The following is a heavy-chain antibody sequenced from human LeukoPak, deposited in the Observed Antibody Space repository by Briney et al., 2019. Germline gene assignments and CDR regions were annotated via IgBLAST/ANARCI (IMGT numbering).Heavy chain of an antibody. CDR1: GGSFSGYY. Sequence: PSETLSLTCAAYGGSFSGYYWNWIRQPPGKGLEWIGEINHSGSTKYNPSLKSRVTISVDTSKNQFSLKLTSVTAADTAVYYCARATGGPRRGIDYWGQGTLVTVSS. CDR3: ARATGGPRRGIDY. J-gene: IGHJ4*02. CDR2: INHSGST. D-gene: IGHD2-15*01. V-gene: IGHV4-34*01.